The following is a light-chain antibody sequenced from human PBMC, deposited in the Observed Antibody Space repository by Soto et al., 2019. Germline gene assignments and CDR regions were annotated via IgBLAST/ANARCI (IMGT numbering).Light chain of an antibody. J-gene: IGKJ1*01. Sequence: IQITQSPSSLSASVGDRLSITCRASQVITNDLGWYQQKPGKAPKRLIYAASTLQSGVPSRFSGSGSGTEFTLTIRRLQTEDVATYYCLQINTYPWTLGQGTK. CDR2: AAS. CDR3: LQINTYPWT. V-gene: IGKV1-17*01. CDR1: QVITND.